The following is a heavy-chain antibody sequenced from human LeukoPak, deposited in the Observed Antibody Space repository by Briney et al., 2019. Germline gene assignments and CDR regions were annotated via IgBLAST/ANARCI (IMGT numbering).Heavy chain of an antibody. V-gene: IGHV3-23*01. CDR2: VGGDEKT. CDR3: AKYLSWWVTADY. J-gene: IGHJ4*02. CDR1: RFPFSENA. Sequence: GGSLRLSCAASRFPFSENAMSWVRQVPGRGLEWVSGVGGDEKTHYADFVRGRFTISRDNAKNTVFLRMNSLTVEDAAVYYCAKYLSWWVTADYWGQGVLVTVSS. D-gene: IGHD2-21*02.